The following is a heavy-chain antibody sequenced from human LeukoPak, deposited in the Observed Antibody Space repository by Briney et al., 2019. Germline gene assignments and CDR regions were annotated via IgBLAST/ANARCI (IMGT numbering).Heavy chain of an antibody. D-gene: IGHD6-19*01. V-gene: IGHV3-23*01. CDR1: GLTFSTYS. J-gene: IGHJ4*02. CDR3: AKDVAPDSGWDLDY. Sequence: GGSLRLSCAVSGLTFSTYSMSWVRQGPGRGLEWVSSIYNSGAKIFYADSVKGRFTISRDNSKTMLYLQMNSLRVEATAVYYCAKDVAPDSGWDLDYWGQGTLVTVSS. CDR2: IYNSGAKI.